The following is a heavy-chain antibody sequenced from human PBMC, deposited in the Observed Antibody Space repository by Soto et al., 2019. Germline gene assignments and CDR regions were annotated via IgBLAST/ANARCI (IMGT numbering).Heavy chain of an antibody. CDR3: ARDGGYGGNPIDAFDI. CDR1: GYTFTSYN. V-gene: IGHV1-46*03. CDR2: INPSGGST. D-gene: IGHD4-17*01. Sequence: GASVKVSCKASGYTFTSYNMHWVRQAPGQGLEWMGIINPSGGSTSYAQKFQGRVTMTRDTSTSTVYMELSSLRSEDTAVYYCARDGGYGGNPIDAFDIWGQGTMVTVSS. J-gene: IGHJ3*02.